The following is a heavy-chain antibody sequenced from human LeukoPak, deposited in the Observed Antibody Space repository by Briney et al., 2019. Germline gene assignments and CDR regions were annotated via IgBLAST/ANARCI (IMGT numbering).Heavy chain of an antibody. CDR3: ARDGGYYCSGGSCPIDY. J-gene: IGHJ4*02. Sequence: ASVKVSCKASGYTFTGYYMHWVRQAPGQGLEWMGWINPNSSGTNYAQKFQGRVTMTRDTSISTAYMELSRLRSDYTAVYYCARDGGYYCSGGSCPIDYWGRGTLVTVSS. V-gene: IGHV1-2*02. D-gene: IGHD2-15*01. CDR2: INPNSSGT. CDR1: GYTFTGYY.